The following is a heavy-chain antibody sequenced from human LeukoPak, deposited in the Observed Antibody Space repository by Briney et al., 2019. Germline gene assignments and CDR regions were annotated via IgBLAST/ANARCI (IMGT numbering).Heavy chain of an antibody. CDR3: ATHLTYHDFWSTGIYYYYYAMDV. CDR2: TKSKTDGGTT. V-gene: IGHV3-15*01. J-gene: IGHJ6*02. D-gene: IGHD3-3*01. Sequence: GGSLRLSCAASGFTFSNAWMSWVRQAPGKGLEWVGRTKSKTDGGTTDYAAPVKGRFTISRDDSKNTLSLRMNSLKTEDTAVYYCATHLTYHDFWSTGIYYYYYAMDVWGQGTTVTVSS. CDR1: GFTFSNAW.